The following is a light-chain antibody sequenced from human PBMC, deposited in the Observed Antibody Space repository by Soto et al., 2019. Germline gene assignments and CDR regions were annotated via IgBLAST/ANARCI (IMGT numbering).Light chain of an antibody. Sequence: EIVLTQSPATLSLSPGERATLSCRASQSVTTYLAWYQQKPGQAPRLLIYDASSKATGIPARFSGSGSGTDFTPTIISLEPEDFAFYFCLQRSNWPPLLSFGGGNKVEIK. CDR1: QSVTTY. CDR3: LQRSNWPPLLS. J-gene: IGKJ4*01. CDR2: DAS. V-gene: IGKV3-11*01.